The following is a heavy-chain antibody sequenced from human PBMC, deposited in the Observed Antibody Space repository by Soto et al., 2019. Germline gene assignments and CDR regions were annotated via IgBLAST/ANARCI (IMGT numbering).Heavy chain of an antibody. Sequence: QVQLQQWGAGLLKPSETLSHTCTVYGGSFSGYYWSWIRQPPGKGLEWIGDINHNGDTNYNPSLKSRVTISVDTSKTQFSLKLNSVTAADTAVYYCARRLDDWGQGILVTVSS. CDR2: INHNGDT. J-gene: IGHJ4*02. V-gene: IGHV4-34*01. CDR1: GGSFSGYY. CDR3: ARRLDD.